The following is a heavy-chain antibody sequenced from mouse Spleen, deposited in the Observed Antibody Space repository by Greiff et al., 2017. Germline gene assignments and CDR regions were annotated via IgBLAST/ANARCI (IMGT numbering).Heavy chain of an antibody. D-gene: IGHD1-1*01. J-gene: IGHJ4*01. CDR3: ARSCYGSSYDGAMDY. V-gene: IGHV1-22*01. Sequence: VQLQQSGPELVKPGASVKMSCKASGYTFTDYNMHWVKQSHGKSLEWIGYINPNNGGTSYNQKFKGKATLTVNKSSSTAYMELRSLTSEDSAVYYCARSCYGSSYDGAMDYWGQGTSVTVSS. CDR2: INPNNGGT. CDR1: GYTFTDYN.